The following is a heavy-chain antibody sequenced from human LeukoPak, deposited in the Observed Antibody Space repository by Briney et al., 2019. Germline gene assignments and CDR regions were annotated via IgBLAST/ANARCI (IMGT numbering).Heavy chain of an antibody. CDR3: ARHSGGDNGFDP. D-gene: IGHD5-12*01. V-gene: IGHV4-59*08. CDR2: INYSGST. Sequence: SETLSLTCTVSGGSISSYYWSWIRQPPGKGLEWIGDINYSGSTNYNPSLKTRVTISGDTSKNQFSLKLSSVTAADTAVYYCARHSGGDNGFDPWGQGTLVTVSS. J-gene: IGHJ5*02. CDR1: GGSISSYY.